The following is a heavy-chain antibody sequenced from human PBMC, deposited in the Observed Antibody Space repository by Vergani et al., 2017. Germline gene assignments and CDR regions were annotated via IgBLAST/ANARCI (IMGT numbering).Heavy chain of an antibody. D-gene: IGHD1-26*01. Sequence: QVTLRESGPALVKPTQTLTLTCIFSGFSLSTSGMCVSWIRQPPGKALEWLARIDWDDDNNYSTSLKTRLTISKDTTKNQVVLTMTNMDPVDTATYYCARIRLMRVVGATTDYFDYWGQGTLVTVSS. J-gene: IGHJ4*02. CDR3: ARIRLMRVVGATTDYFDY. V-gene: IGHV2-70*15. CDR2: IDWDDDN. CDR1: GFSLSTSGMC.